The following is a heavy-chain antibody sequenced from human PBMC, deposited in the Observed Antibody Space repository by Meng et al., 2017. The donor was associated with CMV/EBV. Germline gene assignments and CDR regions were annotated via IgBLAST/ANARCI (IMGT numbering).Heavy chain of an antibody. CDR2: IKQDGSEK. CDR1: GFTFSSYW. Sequence: GGSLRLSCAASGFTFSSYWMSWVRQAPGKGLEWVANIKQDGSEKYYVDSVKGRFTISRDNAKNSLYLQMNSLRAEDTAVYCCARDGLDIVATISGDYFDYWGQGTLVTVSS. D-gene: IGHD5-12*01. CDR3: ARDGLDIVATISGDYFDY. J-gene: IGHJ4*02. V-gene: IGHV3-7*01.